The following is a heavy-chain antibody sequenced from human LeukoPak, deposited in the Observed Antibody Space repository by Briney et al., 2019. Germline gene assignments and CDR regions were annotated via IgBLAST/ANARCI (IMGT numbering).Heavy chain of an antibody. CDR1: GFTFTRFA. J-gene: IGHJ6*02. CDR3: TGVDGDVLSRHRTGYYYAMDV. D-gene: IGHD3-9*01. V-gene: IGHV3-30*04. CDR2: ISYDGSNK. Sequence: GGSLRLSCAASGFTFTRFAMYWVRQAPGKGLEWVALISYDGSNKYYADSVKGRFTISRDNSKNTVYLQMNSPRAEDTAVNYGTGVDGDVLSRHRTGYYYAMDVWGQGTTVTVSS.